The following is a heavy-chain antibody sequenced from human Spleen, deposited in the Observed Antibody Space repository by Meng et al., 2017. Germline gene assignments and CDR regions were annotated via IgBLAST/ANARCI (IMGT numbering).Heavy chain of an antibody. Sequence: QVQLVQSGAEVKKPGASVKVSCKASGYTFTGYYMHWGGQAPGQGLEWMGRINPNSGGTNYAQKFQGRVTMTRDTSISTAYMELSRLRSDDTAVYYCARGRRGYSYGGGDFDYWGQGTLVTVSS. CDR1: GYTFTGYY. D-gene: IGHD5-18*01. CDR2: INPNSGGT. J-gene: IGHJ4*02. V-gene: IGHV1-2*06. CDR3: ARGRRGYSYGGGDFDY.